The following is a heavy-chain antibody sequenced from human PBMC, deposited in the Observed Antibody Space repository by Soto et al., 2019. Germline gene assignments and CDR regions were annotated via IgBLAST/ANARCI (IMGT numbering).Heavy chain of an antibody. V-gene: IGHV1-18*01. Sequence: ASVKVSFKASNYTFITYGITWFRQSPGQGLEWVGWITPYNGNTNYGRNFQGRVTMTADTSTSTAYMELRSLTTDDTAVYYCARDTSFYFDYWGQGTRVTVSS. CDR1: NYTFITYG. J-gene: IGHJ4*02. D-gene: IGHD2-2*01. CDR2: ITPYNGNT. CDR3: ARDTSFYFDY.